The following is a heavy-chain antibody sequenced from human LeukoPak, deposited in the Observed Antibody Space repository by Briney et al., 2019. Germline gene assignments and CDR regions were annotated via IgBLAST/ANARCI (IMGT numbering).Heavy chain of an antibody. CDR2: ISAYSGNT. CDR3: ARDVWPYCGRPNCYLVSDP. J-gene: IGHJ5*02. CDR1: GYTFTSYG. D-gene: IGHD2-2*01. V-gene: IGHV1-18*01. Sequence: GASVKVSYKASGYTFTSYGISWVRQAPGQGLEWMGWISAYSGNTNYAQNLQGRVTMTTDTSTSIAYMELRSLTSDDTAVYYCARDVWPYCGRPNCYLVSDPWGQGTLVSVSS.